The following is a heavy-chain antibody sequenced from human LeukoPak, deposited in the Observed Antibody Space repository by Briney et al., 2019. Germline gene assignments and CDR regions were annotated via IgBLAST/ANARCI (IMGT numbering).Heavy chain of an antibody. D-gene: IGHD6-6*01. V-gene: IGHV3-21*01. CDR3: AREYSSSLCYYYGMDV. Sequence: KPGGSLRLSCAASGFTFSSYSMNWVRQAPGKGLEWVSSISSSSSYIYYADSVKGRFTISRDNAKNSLYLQMNSLRAEDTAVYYCAREYSSSLCYYYGMDVWGQGSKVTVSS. J-gene: IGHJ6*02. CDR2: ISSSSSYI. CDR1: GFTFSSYS.